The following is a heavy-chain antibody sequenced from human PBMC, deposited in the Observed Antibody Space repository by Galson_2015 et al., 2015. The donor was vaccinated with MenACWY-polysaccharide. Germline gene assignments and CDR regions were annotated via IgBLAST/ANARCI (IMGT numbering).Heavy chain of an antibody. V-gene: IGHV4-34*01. CDR1: GGSFSGYY. CDR2: INHSGST. J-gene: IGHJ4*02. CDR3: VRLSRMGPSRAFDF. Sequence: ETLSLTCAVYGGSFSGYYGGWIRQPPGKGLERIGEINHSGSTSYNPSLKSRVTISVDTSKNQFSLKLSSVTAADTAMYYCVRLSRMGPSRAFDFWGQGTLVTVSS. D-gene: IGHD3-16*01.